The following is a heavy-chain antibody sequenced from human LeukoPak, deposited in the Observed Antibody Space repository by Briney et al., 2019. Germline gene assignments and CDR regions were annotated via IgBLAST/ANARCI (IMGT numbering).Heavy chain of an antibody. CDR1: GFTFSSYG. Sequence: PGGSLRLSCAASGFTFSSYGMHWVRQAPGKGLEWVAVISCDGSNKYYADSVKGRFTISRDNSKNTLYLQMNSLRAEDTAVYYCARGRYDFWSGYPRAAYYGMDVWGQGTTVTVSS. CDR2: ISCDGSNK. J-gene: IGHJ6*02. D-gene: IGHD3-3*01. V-gene: IGHV3-30*03. CDR3: ARGRYDFWSGYPRAAYYGMDV.